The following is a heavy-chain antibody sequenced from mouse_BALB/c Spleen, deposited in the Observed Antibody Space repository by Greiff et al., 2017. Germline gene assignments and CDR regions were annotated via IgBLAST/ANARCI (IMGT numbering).Heavy chain of an antibody. Sequence: DVQLVESGGGLVKPGGSLKLSCAASGFTFSSYAMSWVRQTPEKRLEWVATISSGGSYTYYPDSVKGRFTISRDNAKNTLYLQMSSLRSEDTAMYYCARRDGGAMDYWGQGTSVTVSS. CDR1: GFTFSSYA. CDR3: ARRDGGAMDY. J-gene: IGHJ4*01. V-gene: IGHV5-9-3*01. CDR2: ISSGGSYT. D-gene: IGHD1-1*01.